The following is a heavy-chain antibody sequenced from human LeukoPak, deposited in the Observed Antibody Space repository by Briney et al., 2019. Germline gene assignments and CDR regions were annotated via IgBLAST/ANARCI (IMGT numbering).Heavy chain of an antibody. CDR3: AKSPGPMPASTIYYFDH. J-gene: IGHJ4*02. V-gene: IGHV3-9*01. D-gene: IGHD5-24*01. Sequence: PGGSLRLSCAASEFTFDDYAMHWVRQAPGKGLEWVSGISWNSGSIGYADSVKGRFTISRDNAKNSLYLQMNNLRADDTAVYYCAKSPGPMPASTIYYFDHWGQGALVTVSA. CDR1: EFTFDDYA. CDR2: ISWNSGSI.